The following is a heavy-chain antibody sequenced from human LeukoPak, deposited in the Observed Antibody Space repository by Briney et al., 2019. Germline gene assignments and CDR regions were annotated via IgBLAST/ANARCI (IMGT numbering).Heavy chain of an antibody. Sequence: SETLSLTCTVSGGSISSGSYYWSWIRQPAGKGLEWIGRIYTSGSTNYNPSLKSRVTISVGTSKNQFSLKLTSVTDADTAVYYCVRRLNYYGSGSFFDHWGQGTLVTVSS. V-gene: IGHV4-61*02. D-gene: IGHD3-10*01. J-gene: IGHJ4*02. CDR2: IYTSGST. CDR1: GGSISSGSYY. CDR3: VRRLNYYGSGSFFDH.